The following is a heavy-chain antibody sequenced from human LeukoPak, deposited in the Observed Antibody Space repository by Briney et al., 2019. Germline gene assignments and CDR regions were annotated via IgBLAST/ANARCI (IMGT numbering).Heavy chain of an antibody. CDR1: GFNFSSYG. CDR2: ISGSGGST. Sequence: PGGSLRLSCAASGFNFSSYGMHWVRQAPGKGLEWVSTISGSGGSTSYADSVKGRFTISRDNSKNTLYLQMNSLRAEDTAVYYCANPGRYSSGWVFPPCFDYWGQGTLVTVSS. D-gene: IGHD6-19*01. J-gene: IGHJ4*02. CDR3: ANPGRYSSGWVFPPCFDY. V-gene: IGHV3-23*01.